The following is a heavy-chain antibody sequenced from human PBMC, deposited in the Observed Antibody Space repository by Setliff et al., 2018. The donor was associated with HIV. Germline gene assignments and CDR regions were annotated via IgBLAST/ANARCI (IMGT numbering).Heavy chain of an antibody. D-gene: IGHD2-8*02. CDR3: ARHINSYWYGDGMDV. Sequence: PGESLKISCMGSGYSFTSYWIAWVRQMPGKGLEWMGLIYPGDSDTRYSPSFQGQVTISVDKSIGTAYLQWSSLKASDTATYYCARHINSYWYGDGMDVWGQGTTVTVSS. V-gene: IGHV5-51*01. CDR1: GYSFTSYW. J-gene: IGHJ6*02. CDR2: IYPGDSDT.